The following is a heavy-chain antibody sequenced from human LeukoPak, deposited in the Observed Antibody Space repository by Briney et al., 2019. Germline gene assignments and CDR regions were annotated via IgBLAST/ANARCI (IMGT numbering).Heavy chain of an antibody. Sequence: GGSLRLSCAASGFTVSNTYMSWVRQAPGKGLEWVSVIYSGGSTYYADSLKGRFTISRDSSKNTLYLQMNSLRAEDTAVYYCAKDVGYDSSGYYSVVDYWGQGTLVTVSS. J-gene: IGHJ4*02. CDR1: GFTVSNTY. CDR2: IYSGGST. CDR3: AKDVGYDSSGYYSVVDY. V-gene: IGHV3-53*01. D-gene: IGHD3-22*01.